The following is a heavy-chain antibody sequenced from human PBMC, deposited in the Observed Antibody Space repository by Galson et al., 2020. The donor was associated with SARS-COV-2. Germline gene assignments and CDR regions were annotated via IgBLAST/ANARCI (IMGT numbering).Heavy chain of an antibody. V-gene: IGHV4-59*01. Sequence: ETSETLSLTCTVSGASITSSYWSWVRQPPGRTLEYIGYVIHNGNTNYNPSLKSRATMSLDTSKNHFSLKLNSVTAADTAVYYCARVSADYRGWNVGPWGQGTQVIVSS. CDR1: GASITSSY. CDR3: ARVSADYRGWNVGP. CDR2: VIHNGNT. D-gene: IGHD1-1*01. J-gene: IGHJ5*02.